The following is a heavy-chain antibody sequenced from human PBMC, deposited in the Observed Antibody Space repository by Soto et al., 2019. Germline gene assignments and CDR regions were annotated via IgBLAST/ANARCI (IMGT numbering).Heavy chain of an antibody. CDR1: GGTFSSYA. J-gene: IGHJ6*02. CDR2: IIPIFGTA. Sequence: ASVKVSCKASGGTFSSYAISWVRQAPGQGLEWMGGIIPIFGTANYAQKFQGRVTITADESTSTAYMELSSLRSEDTAVYYCARSVRGRDRYYYGMDVWGQGTTVTVSS. D-gene: IGHD3-10*01. V-gene: IGHV1-69*13. CDR3: ARSVRGRDRYYYGMDV.